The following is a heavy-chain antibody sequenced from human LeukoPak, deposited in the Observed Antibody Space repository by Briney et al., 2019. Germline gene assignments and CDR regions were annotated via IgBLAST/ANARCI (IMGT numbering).Heavy chain of an antibody. CDR2: INAGNGNT. D-gene: IGHD5-18*01. J-gene: IGHJ2*01. CDR3: ARYSYGYDWYLDL. CDR1: GYTFASYA. V-gene: IGHV1-3*01. Sequence: ASVKVSCKASGYTFASYAMHWVRQAPGQRLEWMGWINAGNGNTKYSQKFQGRVTITRDTSASTAYMELSSLRSEDTAVYYCARYSYGYDWYLDLWGRGTLVTVSS.